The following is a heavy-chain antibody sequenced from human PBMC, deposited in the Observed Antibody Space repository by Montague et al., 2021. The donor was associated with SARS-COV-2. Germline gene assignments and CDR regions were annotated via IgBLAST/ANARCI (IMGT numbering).Heavy chain of an antibody. J-gene: IGHJ4*02. CDR2: IYYSGST. Sequence: SETLSLTCTVSGGSISSSSYYWGWIRQPPGKGLEWIGSIYYSGSTHYNPSLKSRVTISVDTSKNQFSLKLNSVTAADTAVYYCARGVPLGYDFWSGYPEIGDFDYWGQGTLVTVSS. CDR3: ARGVPLGYDFWSGYPEIGDFDY. V-gene: IGHV4-39*01. D-gene: IGHD3-3*01. CDR1: GGSISSSSYY.